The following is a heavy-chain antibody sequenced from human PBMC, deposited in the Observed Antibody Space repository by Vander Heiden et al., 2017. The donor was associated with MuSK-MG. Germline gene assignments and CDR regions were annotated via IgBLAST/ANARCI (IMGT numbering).Heavy chain of an antibody. CDR2: IYYSGST. Sequence: QVQLQESGPGLVKPSETLALTCTVAGGSISSYYWSWIRQPPGKGLECIGYIYYSGSTNYNPSLKSRVTISLDTPKNQFSLKLSSVTAADTAVYYCARHWVGLGDAPFDIWGQGTMVTVS. CDR1: GGSISSYY. V-gene: IGHV4-59*08. D-gene: IGHD3-10*01. CDR3: ARHWVGLGDAPFDI. J-gene: IGHJ3*02.